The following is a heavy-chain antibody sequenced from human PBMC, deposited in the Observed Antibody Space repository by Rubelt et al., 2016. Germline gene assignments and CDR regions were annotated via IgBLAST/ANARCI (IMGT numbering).Heavy chain of an antibody. J-gene: IGHJ4*02. CDR3: ARQDYYDSTGYYQYYFGS. D-gene: IGHD3-22*01. CDR1: GGSIRGSF. Sequence: QVQLQESGPGLVQSSETLSLSCTVSGGSIRGSFWSWIRQPPGKGLEWIGSVHDSGSSNYSPSLKSGVPSSVATSRNQFSLRLSSVTAADTAVYFCARQDYYDSTGYYQYYFGSWGQGTLVTVSS. CDR2: VHDSGSS. V-gene: IGHV4-59*08.